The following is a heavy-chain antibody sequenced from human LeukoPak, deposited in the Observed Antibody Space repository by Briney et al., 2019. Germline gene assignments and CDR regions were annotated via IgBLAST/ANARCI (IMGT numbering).Heavy chain of an antibody. D-gene: IGHD3-22*01. CDR2: ITDNGRKI. CDR3: ARAKFDVSGYYYRGFDI. Sequence: GGSLRLSGAASGFIFSDYYMGWIRQAPGRGLEWISYITDNGRKIYYTDSVKGRFTMSRDNAKKSLYLQMNSLRAGDTAVYYCARAKFDVSGYYYRGFDIWGQGTMVTVSS. V-gene: IGHV3-11*04. J-gene: IGHJ3*02. CDR1: GFIFSDYY.